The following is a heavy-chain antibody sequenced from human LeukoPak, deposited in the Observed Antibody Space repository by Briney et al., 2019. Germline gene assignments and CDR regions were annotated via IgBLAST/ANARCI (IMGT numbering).Heavy chain of an antibody. CDR2: IKQDGSEK. J-gene: IGHJ4*02. CDR3: ARAPPARDYYDSSGYWKY. D-gene: IGHD3-22*01. V-gene: IGHV3-7*01. Sequence: GGSLRLSCAASGFTFSSYWMSWVRQAPGKGLEWVANIKQDGSEKYYVDSVKGRFTISRDNAKNSLYLQMNSLRAEDTAVYYCARAPPARDYYDSSGYWKYWGQGTLVTVSS. CDR1: GFTFSSYW.